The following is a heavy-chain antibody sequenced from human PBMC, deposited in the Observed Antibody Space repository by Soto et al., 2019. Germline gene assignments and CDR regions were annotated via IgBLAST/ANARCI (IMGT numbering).Heavy chain of an antibody. V-gene: IGHV1-18*01. CDR3: ARYQMSNGGGDY. J-gene: IGHJ4*02. CDR1: GYTFTNYV. Sequence: QVQLVQSGTEVKKPGASVKVSCKASGYTFTNYVISWVRQAPGQGLEWMGWISAYNGNTNYAQKLQGIITMPTYTSTSTVCTELRRLRADDTAVYYCARYQMSNGGGDYWGQGTLVKVSS. CDR2: ISAYNGNT. D-gene: IGHD7-27*01.